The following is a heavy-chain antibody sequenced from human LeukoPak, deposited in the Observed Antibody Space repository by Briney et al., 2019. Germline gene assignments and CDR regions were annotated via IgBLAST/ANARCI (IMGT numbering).Heavy chain of an antibody. D-gene: IGHD3-22*01. J-gene: IGHJ4*02. Sequence: SETLSLTRTVSGGSISSGRYYWSWIRQPAGKGLEWIGRVSTTGSTNYNPSLKSRVTISLDTSKNQFSLKLSSVTAADTAVYYCARGSSYYDSSGYYWMAVYDYWGQGTLVTVSS. CDR2: VSTTGST. V-gene: IGHV4-61*02. CDR3: ARGSSYYDSSGYYWMAVYDY. CDR1: GGSISSGRYY.